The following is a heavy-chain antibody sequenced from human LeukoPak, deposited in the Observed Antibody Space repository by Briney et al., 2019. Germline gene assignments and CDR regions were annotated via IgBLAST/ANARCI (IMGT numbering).Heavy chain of an antibody. CDR3: ARGGVNYDILIFDY. D-gene: IGHD3-9*01. Sequence: ASVKVSCKASGYTFTSYGISWVRQAPGQGLEWMGGSSDYNGNTKYAQKIQGRVTMTTDTATSTAYMELRSLRSDDTAVYYCARGGVNYDILIFDYWGQGTLVTVSS. J-gene: IGHJ4*02. V-gene: IGHV1-18*01. CDR2: SSDYNGNT. CDR1: GYTFTSYG.